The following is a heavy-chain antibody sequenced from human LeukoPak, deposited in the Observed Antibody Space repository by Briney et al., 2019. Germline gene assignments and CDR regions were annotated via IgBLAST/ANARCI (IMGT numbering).Heavy chain of an antibody. V-gene: IGHV3-23*01. CDR1: GFTFSSYA. Sequence: GGSLRLSCAASGFTFSSYAMSWVRQAPGKGLEWVSAIRGSGDSTYYADSVKGRFTVSRDNSKSTLYLQMNSLRVEDTAVYYCARDYYDFWSGYAYGMDVWGQGTTVTVSS. CDR3: ARDYYDFWSGYAYGMDV. D-gene: IGHD3-3*01. CDR2: IRGSGDST. J-gene: IGHJ6*02.